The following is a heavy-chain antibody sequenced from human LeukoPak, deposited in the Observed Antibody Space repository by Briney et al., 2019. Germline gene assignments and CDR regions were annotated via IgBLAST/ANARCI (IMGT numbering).Heavy chain of an antibody. Sequence: NPSETLSLTCAVYGGSFSGYYWSWIRQPPGKGLEWIGEINHSGSTNYNPSLKSRVTISVDTSKNQFSLKLSSVTAADTAVYYCARGGGVLGNWFDPWGQGTLVTVSS. V-gene: IGHV4-34*01. CDR1: GGSFSGYY. D-gene: IGHD3-16*01. CDR2: INHSGST. CDR3: ARGGGVLGNWFDP. J-gene: IGHJ5*02.